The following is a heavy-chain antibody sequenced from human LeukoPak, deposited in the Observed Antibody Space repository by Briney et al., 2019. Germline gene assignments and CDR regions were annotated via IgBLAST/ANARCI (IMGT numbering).Heavy chain of an antibody. D-gene: IGHD6-19*01. J-gene: IGHJ4*02. CDR2: INHSGST. V-gene: IGHV4-34*01. Sequence: PSETLSLTCAVYGGSFSGYYWSWLRQPPGKGLEWIGEINHSGSTNYNPSLKSRVTISVDTSKNQFSLKLSSVTAADTAVYYCARERWAYSSGWYYFDYWGQGTLVTVSS. CDR1: GGSFSGYY. CDR3: ARERWAYSSGWYYFDY.